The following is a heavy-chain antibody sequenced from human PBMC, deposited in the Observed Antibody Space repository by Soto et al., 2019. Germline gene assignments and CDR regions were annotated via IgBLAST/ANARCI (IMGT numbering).Heavy chain of an antibody. CDR2: INPNSGGT. V-gene: IGHV1-2*04. J-gene: IGHJ6*02. Sequence: ASVKVSCKASGYTFTGYYMHWVRQAPGQGLEWMGWINPNSGGTNYAQKFQGWVTMTRDTSISTAYMELSRLRSDDTAVYYCARDVWASTAVAGTNGMDVWGQGTTVTVSS. CDR1: GYTFTGYY. D-gene: IGHD6-19*01. CDR3: ARDVWASTAVAGTNGMDV.